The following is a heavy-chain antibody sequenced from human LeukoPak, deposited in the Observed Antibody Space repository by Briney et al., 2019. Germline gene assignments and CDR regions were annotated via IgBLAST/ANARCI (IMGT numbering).Heavy chain of an antibody. J-gene: IGHJ2*01. V-gene: IGHV1-18*01. CDR1: GYTFTSYG. Sequence: ASVKVSCKASGYTFTSYGISWVRQAPGQGLEWMGWISAYNGNTNYAQKLQGRVTMTTDTSTSTAYMELRSLRSDDTAVYYCARDTDGDSSGWYGSGAYWYFDLWGRGTLVTVSS. CDR2: ISAYNGNT. CDR3: ARDTDGDSSGWYGSGAYWYFDL. D-gene: IGHD6-19*01.